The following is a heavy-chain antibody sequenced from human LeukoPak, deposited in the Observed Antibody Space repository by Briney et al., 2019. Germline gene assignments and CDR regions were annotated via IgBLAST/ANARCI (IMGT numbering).Heavy chain of an antibody. Sequence: ASVKVSCKASGYTFTSYDINWVRQATGQGLEWMGWMNPNSGNTGYAQKFQGRVTITRNTSISTAYMELSSLRSEDTAVYYCAKNPNAVAGSDWFDPWGQGSLVTVSS. CDR1: GYTFTSYD. J-gene: IGHJ5*02. V-gene: IGHV1-8*03. D-gene: IGHD6-19*01. CDR2: MNPNSGNT. CDR3: AKNPNAVAGSDWFDP.